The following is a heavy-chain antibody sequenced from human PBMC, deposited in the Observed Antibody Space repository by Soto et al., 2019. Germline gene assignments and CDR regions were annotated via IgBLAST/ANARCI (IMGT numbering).Heavy chain of an antibody. CDR2: IYYSGST. CDR1: GGSISRYY. J-gene: IGHJ6*02. V-gene: IGHV4-59*01. Sequence: PSETLSLTCTVSGGSISRYYWSWIRQPPGKGLEWIGYIYYSGSTNYNPSLKSRVTISVDTSKNQFSLKLSSVTAADTAVYYCARGIETAGYDFWSGYRRLDYYYYGMDVWGQGTTVTVSS. CDR3: ARGIETAGYDFWSGYRRLDYYYYGMDV. D-gene: IGHD3-3*01.